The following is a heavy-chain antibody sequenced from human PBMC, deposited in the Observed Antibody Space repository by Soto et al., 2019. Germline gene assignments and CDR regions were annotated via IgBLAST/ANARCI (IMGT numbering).Heavy chain of an antibody. D-gene: IGHD5-18*01. CDR2: IIPIFGTA. CDR1: GGTFSSYA. J-gene: IGHJ5*01. CDR3: ARRYSYIHLWADLFDS. V-gene: IGHV1-69*13. Sequence: SVKASCKASGGTFSSYAISWVRQAPGQGLEWMGGIIPIFGTANYAQKFQGRVTITADESTSTAYMELSSLRSEDTAVYYCARRYSYIHLWADLFDSWGQGSLVTASA.